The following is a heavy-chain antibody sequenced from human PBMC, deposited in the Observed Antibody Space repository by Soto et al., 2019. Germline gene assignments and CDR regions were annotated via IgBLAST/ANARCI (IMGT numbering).Heavy chain of an antibody. CDR1: GFTFSSYA. CDR3: ATGASGYYGSGSSFDY. J-gene: IGHJ4*02. CDR2: ISGSGGST. D-gene: IGHD3-10*01. V-gene: IGHV3-23*01. Sequence: GSLRLSCAASGFTFSSYAMSWVRQAPGKGLEWVSGISGSGGSTYYADSVKGRFTISRDNSKNTLYLQMNSLRAEDTAVYYCATGASGYYGSGSSFDYWGQGTLVTVSS.